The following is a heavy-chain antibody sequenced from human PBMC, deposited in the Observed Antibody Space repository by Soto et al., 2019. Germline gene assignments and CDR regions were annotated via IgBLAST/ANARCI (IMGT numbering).Heavy chain of an antibody. CDR1: GFTFSAYW. D-gene: IGHD2-21*01. V-gene: IGHV3-7*01. CDR3: AIYCGISIYFISQSDH. CDR2: INQDGSET. Sequence: EVHLVESGGGLVQPGGSLRLSCAACGFTFSAYWMNWLRQAPGKGLEWVANINQDGSETCYVDSVKGRFTISRDNAKSTLYLQMISLRAEDTAIYYCAIYCGISIYFISQSDHWGPGTLVTVSS. J-gene: IGHJ4*02.